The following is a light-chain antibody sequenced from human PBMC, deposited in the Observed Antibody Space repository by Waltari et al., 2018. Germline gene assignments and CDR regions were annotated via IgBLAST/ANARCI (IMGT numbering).Light chain of an antibody. J-gene: IGLJ1*01. CDR3: QAWDSSTAFV. CDR2: QDT. Sequence: SYELTQPPSVSVSPGQTASITCSGDKLGDKYVCWYQQKPGQSPILVIYQDTKRPSGIPGRFSGSNSGNTATLTISGTQAMDEADYYCQAWDSSTAFVFGTGTNVAVL. CDR1: KLGDKY. V-gene: IGLV3-1*01.